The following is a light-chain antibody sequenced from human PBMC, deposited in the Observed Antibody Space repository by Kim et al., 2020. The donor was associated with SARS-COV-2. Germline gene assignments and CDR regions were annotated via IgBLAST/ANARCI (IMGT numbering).Light chain of an antibody. CDR1: QSVSSN. V-gene: IGKV3-15*01. Sequence: SPVERAPLSCRASQSVSSNLALYQQKPRQAPRLLIYGASTRATGIPASFSGSGSGTELTLTISSLQSEDFAVYFCQQYNNWPPLTFGGGTKLEI. CDR3: QQYNNWPPLT. J-gene: IGKJ4*01. CDR2: GAS.